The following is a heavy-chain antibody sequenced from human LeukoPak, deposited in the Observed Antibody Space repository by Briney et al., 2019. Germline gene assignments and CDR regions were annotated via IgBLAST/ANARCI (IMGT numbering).Heavy chain of an antibody. V-gene: IGHV3-23*01. D-gene: IGHD1-14*01. Sequence: PGGSLRLSCAASGFTFSNAWMSWVRQAPGKGLEWVSAISGSGGSTYYADSVKGRFTISRDNSKNTLYLQMNSLRAEDTAVYYCAKYLFEPLGPFDYRGQGTLVTVSS. J-gene: IGHJ4*02. CDR2: ISGSGGST. CDR3: AKYLFEPLGPFDY. CDR1: GFTFSNAW.